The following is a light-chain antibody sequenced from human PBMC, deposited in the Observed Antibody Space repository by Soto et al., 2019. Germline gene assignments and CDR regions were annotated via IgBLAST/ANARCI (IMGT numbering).Light chain of an antibody. CDR2: EAS. Sequence: DIQMTQSPSSLSTSVGERVTITCQASQDMRNSLNGYHQKPGKAPNLLIYEASKLKTGVPSRFSGGGSGTQFIFTISNLQPEDIATYYYQHHYNHYRYTFGLGTKLAIK. J-gene: IGKJ2*01. V-gene: IGKV1-33*01. CDR3: QHHYNHYRYT. CDR1: QDMRNS.